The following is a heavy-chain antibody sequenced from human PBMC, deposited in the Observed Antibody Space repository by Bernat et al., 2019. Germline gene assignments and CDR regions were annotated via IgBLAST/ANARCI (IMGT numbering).Heavy chain of an antibody. V-gene: IGHV3-33*01. CDR2: IWYDGSNK. Sequence: QVQLVESGGGVVQPGRSLRLSCAASGFTFSSYGMHWVRQAPGKGLEWVAVIWYDGSNKYYADSVKGRFTISRDNSKNTLYLQMNSLRAEDTAVYYCARGCDYGWGSYRSWFDPWGQGTLVTVSS. D-gene: IGHD3-16*02. CDR3: ARGCDYGWGSYRSWFDP. CDR1: GFTFSSYG. J-gene: IGHJ5*02.